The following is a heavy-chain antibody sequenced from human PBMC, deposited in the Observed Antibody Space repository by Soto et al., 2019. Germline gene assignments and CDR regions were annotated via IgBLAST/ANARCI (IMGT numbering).Heavy chain of an antibody. CDR3: AKTFGYSYAIDY. V-gene: IGHV1-18*01. Sequence: QVQLVQSGAEVKKPGASVKVSCKASGYTFTSYGISWVRQAPGQGLEWMGWISAYNGNTNYAQKLQGRVTMTTDTSKSTAYMELRSLRSADTAVYYCAKTFGYSYAIDYWGQGTLVTVSS. CDR1: GYTFTSYG. CDR2: ISAYNGNT. D-gene: IGHD5-18*01. J-gene: IGHJ4*02.